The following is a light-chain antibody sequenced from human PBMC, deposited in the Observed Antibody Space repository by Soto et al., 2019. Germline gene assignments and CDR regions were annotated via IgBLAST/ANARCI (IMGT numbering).Light chain of an antibody. J-gene: IGKJ1*01. CDR3: QHRSNWPWM. V-gene: IGKV3-11*01. CDR1: QSVSSY. Sequence: EIVLTQSPATLSLSPGERATLSCRASQSVSSYLAWYQQKPGQAPRLLIYDASNRATGIPARFSGSGSGTDITLTISSLEPEDFAVYYCQHRSNWPWMFGQGTKVDIK. CDR2: DAS.